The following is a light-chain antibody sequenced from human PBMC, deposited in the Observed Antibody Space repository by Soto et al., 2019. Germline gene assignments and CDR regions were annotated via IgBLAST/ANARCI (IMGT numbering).Light chain of an antibody. CDR1: QSISSH. V-gene: IGKV1-5*01. CDR2: DAS. Sequence: DTQMTQSPSTLSASVGDRVTITCRASQSISSHLAWYQQKPGKAPEVLIYDASTLESGVSSRFSGSGSGTKFTLTISNLQPDDFATYFCQQYSSNFYTFGQGTKVEIK. CDR3: QQYSSNFYT. J-gene: IGKJ2*01.